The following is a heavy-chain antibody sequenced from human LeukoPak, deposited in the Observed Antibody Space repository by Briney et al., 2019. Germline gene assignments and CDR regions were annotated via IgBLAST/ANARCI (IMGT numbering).Heavy chain of an antibody. CDR3: ARKRSFDL. J-gene: IGHJ4*02. Sequence: KPSETLSLTCTVSGXSVSNYYWSWIRQPPGKRLEWIGCIYYSESATYNPSLKSRVTISLDTSKNQFFLKLSSVTAADTAVYYCARKRSFDLWGQGTLVTVSS. CDR1: GXSVSNYY. V-gene: IGHV4-59*02. D-gene: IGHD3-9*01. CDR2: IYYSESA.